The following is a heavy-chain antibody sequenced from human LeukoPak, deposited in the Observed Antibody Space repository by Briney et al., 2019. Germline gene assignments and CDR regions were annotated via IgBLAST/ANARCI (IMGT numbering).Heavy chain of an antibody. J-gene: IGHJ2*01. CDR1: GYTFTSYY. Sequence: ASVKVSCKASGYTFTSYYMHWVRQAPGQGLEWMGIINPSGGSTSYAQKFQGRVTMTRDTSKNQFSLKLSSVTAADTAVYYCASGTTVTTFEAHWLFDLWGRGTLVTVSS. CDR2: INPSGGST. CDR3: ASGTTVTTFEAHWLFDL. D-gene: IGHD4-17*01. V-gene: IGHV1-46*01.